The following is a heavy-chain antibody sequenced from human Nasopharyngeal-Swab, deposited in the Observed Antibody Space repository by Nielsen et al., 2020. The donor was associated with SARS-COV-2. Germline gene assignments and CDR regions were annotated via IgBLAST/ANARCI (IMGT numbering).Heavy chain of an antibody. CDR2: ISYDGSNK. V-gene: IGHV3-30*03. D-gene: IGHD6-19*01. CDR3: ARDEGGGWRP. CDR1: GFTFSSYG. Sequence: GGSLRLSCAASGFTFSSYGMHWVRQAPGEGLEWVAVISYDGSNKYYADSVKGRFTISRDNSKNTLYLQMNSLRAEDTAVYYCARDEGGGWRPWGQGTLVTVSS. J-gene: IGHJ4*02.